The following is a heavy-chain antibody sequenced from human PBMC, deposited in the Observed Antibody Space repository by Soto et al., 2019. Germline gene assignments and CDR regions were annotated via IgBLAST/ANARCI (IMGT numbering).Heavy chain of an antibody. CDR1: GGSISSGGYY. V-gene: IGHV4-31*03. J-gene: IGHJ5*02. Sequence: QVQLQESGPGLVKPSQTLSLTCTVSGGSISSGGYYWSWIRQHPGKGLEWIGYIYYSGSTYYNPSLKSRVTISVDTSKNQVSLKLSSVTAADTAVYYCARVHYDILTGYYNWFDPWGQGTLVTVSS. CDR3: ARVHYDILTGYYNWFDP. D-gene: IGHD3-9*01. CDR2: IYYSGST.